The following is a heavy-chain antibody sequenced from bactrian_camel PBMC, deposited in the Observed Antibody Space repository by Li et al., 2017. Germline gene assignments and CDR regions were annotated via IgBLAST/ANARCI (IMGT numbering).Heavy chain of an antibody. CDR2: TDSAGST. Sequence: VQLVESGGASVQRGGSLRLSCAASGITYSSVCMAWFRVAPGKEREGVATTDSAGSTSYADSVKGRFTISKDNAENTLYLLTNSLKPEDTAMYYCAAVPRGYGTWGTTEVNYWGQGTQVTVS. D-gene: IGHD5*01. CDR3: AAVPRGYGTWGTTEVNY. V-gene: IGHV3S26*01. CDR1: GITYSSVC. J-gene: IGHJ4*01.